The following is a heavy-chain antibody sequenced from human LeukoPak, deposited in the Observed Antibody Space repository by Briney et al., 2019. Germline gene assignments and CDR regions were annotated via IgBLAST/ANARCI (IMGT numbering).Heavy chain of an antibody. D-gene: IGHD2-15*01. Sequence: GWSLRLSCPASGFIFRRHGMRWVRQAPGQGLEWVSAISGSGGSTDYADSVKGPFIISRDNSKNTLYLQMNSLRAVYTAVYYCAKYAGYCSGNNCYQFDYWGQGTLVTVSS. CDR1: GFIFRRHG. CDR2: ISGSGGST. V-gene: IGHV3-23*01. CDR3: AKYAGYCSGNNCYQFDY. J-gene: IGHJ4*02.